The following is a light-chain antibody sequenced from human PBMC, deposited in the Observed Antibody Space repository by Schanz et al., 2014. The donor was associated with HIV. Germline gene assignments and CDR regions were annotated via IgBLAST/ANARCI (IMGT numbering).Light chain of an antibody. CDR2: DVN. CDR1: SSDVGGYNY. CDR3: CSYAGSSTLL. J-gene: IGLJ2*01. V-gene: IGLV2-11*01. Sequence: QSALTQPRSVSGSPGQSVTISCAGTSSDVGGYNYVPWYQQHPGKAPKLMIYDVNKRPSGVPDRFSGSKSDNTASLTISGLQAEDEADYYCCSYAGSSTLLFGGGTKLTVL.